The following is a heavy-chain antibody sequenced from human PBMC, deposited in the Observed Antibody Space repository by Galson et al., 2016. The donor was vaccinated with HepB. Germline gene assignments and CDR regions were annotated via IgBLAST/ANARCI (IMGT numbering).Heavy chain of an antibody. Sequence: SLRLSCAASGFTFRNYAMSWVRQAPGEGLEWVSAVSDSGSNSWYAPSVKGRFTISRDNSKNTLYLQMNSLTADDTAVYYCARDQRFPNYVFDIWGQGTLVTVSS. CDR3: ARDQRFPNYVFDI. D-gene: IGHD5-24*01. CDR1: GFTFRNYA. V-gene: IGHV3-23*01. J-gene: IGHJ3*02. CDR2: VSDSGSNS.